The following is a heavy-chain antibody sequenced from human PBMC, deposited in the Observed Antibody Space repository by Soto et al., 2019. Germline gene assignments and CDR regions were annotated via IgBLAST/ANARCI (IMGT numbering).Heavy chain of an antibody. CDR2: IDPSGSYI. J-gene: IGHJ6*02. Sequence: GESLKISCKASGYSFTHYWISWVRQVPGKGLEWMGKIDPSGSYIDYSPSFQGHVTMSVDKSTTTAYLQWGSLKASDSAFYYCARLDQLQPSNAMDVWGQGTTVTVSS. D-gene: IGHD1-1*01. CDR1: GYSFTHYW. V-gene: IGHV5-10-1*01. CDR3: ARLDQLQPSNAMDV.